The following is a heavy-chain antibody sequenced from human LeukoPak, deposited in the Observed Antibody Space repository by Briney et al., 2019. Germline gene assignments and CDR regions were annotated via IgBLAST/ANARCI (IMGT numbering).Heavy chain of an antibody. D-gene: IGHD2-2*01. CDR2: IKQDGSEK. V-gene: IGHV3-7*03. CDR1: GFTFSSYW. CDR3: AREGPLYCSSTSCYAHYFDY. Sequence: PGGSLRLSCAASGFTFSSYWMSWVRQAPGKGLEWVANIKQDGSEKYYMDSVKGRFTISRDNAKNSLYLQMNSLRAEDTAVYYCAREGPLYCSSTSCYAHYFDYWGQGTLVTVSS. J-gene: IGHJ4*02.